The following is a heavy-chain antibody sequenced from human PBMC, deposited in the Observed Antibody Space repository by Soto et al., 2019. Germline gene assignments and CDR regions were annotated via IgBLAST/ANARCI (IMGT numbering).Heavy chain of an antibody. D-gene: IGHD2-2*01. CDR1: GYTFTSYW. J-gene: IGHJ6*01. CDR3: ARRYCSSATCTRTYYAMQV. V-gene: IGHV5-10-1*01. CDR2: IDPIDSYT. Sequence: GESLKISCKGSGYTFTSYWISWLRQMPGKGLEWMARIDPIDSYTIYSPSFQGHVTISADKSISTAYLQWSSLKASDTAMYYCARRYCSSATCTRTYYAMQVLGQGTTVSVSS.